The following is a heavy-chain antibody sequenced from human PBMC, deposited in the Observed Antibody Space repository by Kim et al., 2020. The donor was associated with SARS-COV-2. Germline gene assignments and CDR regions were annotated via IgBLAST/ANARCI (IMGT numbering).Heavy chain of an antibody. J-gene: IGHJ4*02. CDR2: IMPDGRSP. V-gene: IGHV3-74*01. CDR1: GFRFSSLR. D-gene: IGHD6-6*01. CDR3: VRDLTVLAY. Sequence: GGSLRLSCAVSGFRFSSLRMHWVRQRPGKGLVWVSCIMPDGRSPYADSAKGRFSTSTGIDTNTLHLQQNSMRADDTTAYFCVRDLTVLAYWGRGTLVTVS.